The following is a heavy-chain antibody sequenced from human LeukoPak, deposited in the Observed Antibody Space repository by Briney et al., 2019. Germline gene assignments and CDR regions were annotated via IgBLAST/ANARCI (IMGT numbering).Heavy chain of an antibody. CDR3: ARGYSGSGRSY. Sequence: PGGSLRLSCAASGFTFNTYWMHWVRQAPGKALVWVSRIDGGGSSTTYADSVRGRFTISRDNAKNTLYLQMNSLRAEDTAVYYCARGYSGSGRSYWGQGTLVTVSS. J-gene: IGHJ4*02. V-gene: IGHV3-74*01. D-gene: IGHD3-10*01. CDR1: GFTFNTYW. CDR2: IDGGGSST.